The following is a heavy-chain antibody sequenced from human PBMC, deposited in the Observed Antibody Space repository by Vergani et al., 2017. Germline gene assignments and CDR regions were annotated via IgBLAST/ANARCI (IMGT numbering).Heavy chain of an antibody. CDR2: ISGSGTGT. J-gene: IGHJ4*02. V-gene: IGHV3-23*04. Sequence: EVQLVESGGGLVKPGGSLRLSCAASGFTFSSYVMSWVRQAPGKGLEWVSAISGSGTGTYYADSVKGRFTISRDNSKNTLYLQMSSLRAEDTAVYYCASLKGHDYWGQGTLVTVSS. CDR3: ASLKGHDY. CDR1: GFTFSSYV. D-gene: IGHD3-16*01.